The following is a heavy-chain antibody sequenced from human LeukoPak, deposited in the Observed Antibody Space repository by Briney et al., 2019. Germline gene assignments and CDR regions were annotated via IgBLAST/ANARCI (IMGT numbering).Heavy chain of an antibody. CDR2: IWYDGSNK. CDR1: GFTFSSYG. D-gene: IGHD4-17*01. CDR3: ARDGDSGDAFDI. Sequence: GGSLRLSCAASGFTFSSYGMHWVRQAPGKGLEWVAVIWYDGSNKYYADSVKGRFTISRDNSKNTLYLQMNSLRAEDTAVYYCARDGDSGDAFDIWGQGAMVTVSS. V-gene: IGHV3-33*01. J-gene: IGHJ3*02.